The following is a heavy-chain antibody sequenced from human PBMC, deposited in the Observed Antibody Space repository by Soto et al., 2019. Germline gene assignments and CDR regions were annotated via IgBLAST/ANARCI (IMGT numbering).Heavy chain of an antibody. CDR3: ARGPGSGWYDY. CDR1: GVSISSGDYY. V-gene: IGHV4-31*03. D-gene: IGHD6-19*01. Sequence: SETLSLTCTVSGVSISSGDYYWSWIRQHPGKGLEWIGYIYYSGSTYYNPSLKSRVTISVDTSKNQFSLKLSSVTAADTAVYYCARGPGSGWYDYWGQGTLVTVSS. CDR2: IYYSGST. J-gene: IGHJ4*02.